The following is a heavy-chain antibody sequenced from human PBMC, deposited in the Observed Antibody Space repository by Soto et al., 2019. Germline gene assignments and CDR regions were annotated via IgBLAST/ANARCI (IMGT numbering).Heavy chain of an antibody. CDR3: ARDQFYSYYYYYGMDV. CDR2: IKQDGSEK. D-gene: IGHD4-4*01. J-gene: IGHJ6*02. CDR1: GFTFSSYW. Sequence: TGGSLRLSCAASGFTFSSYWMSWVRQAPGKGLEWVANIKQDGSEKYYVDSVKGRFTISRDNAKNSLYLQMNSLRAEDTAVYYCARDQFYSYYYYYGMDVWGQGXTVTVYS. V-gene: IGHV3-7*03.